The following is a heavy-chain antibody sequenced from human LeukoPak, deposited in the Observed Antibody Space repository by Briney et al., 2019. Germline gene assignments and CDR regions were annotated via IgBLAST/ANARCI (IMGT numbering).Heavy chain of an antibody. CDR1: GFTLSNPW. D-gene: IGHD3-9*01. CDR3: TTGSNFDWFSLDAFDI. V-gene: IGHV3-15*01. Sequence: PGGSLRLASAASGFTLSNPWMSWDRQAQGKGLEWVGRIKSKTDGGTTDYAAPVKGRFTISRDDSKNTLYLQMNSLKTEDTAVYYCTTGSNFDWFSLDAFDIWGQGTMVTVSS. J-gene: IGHJ3*02. CDR2: IKSKTDGGTT.